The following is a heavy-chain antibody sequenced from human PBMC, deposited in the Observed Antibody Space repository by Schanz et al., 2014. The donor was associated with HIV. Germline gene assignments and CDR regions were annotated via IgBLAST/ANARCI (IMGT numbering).Heavy chain of an antibody. CDR1: NGSFSGYY. CDR2: INHSGRA. D-gene: IGHD6-6*01. Sequence: QVHLQQWGAGLLKPSETLSLTCAVYNGSFSGYYWSWIRQSPGQGLEWIGDINHSGRATYNASLKSRVTMSVDTSKNQFSLKLSSVTAADTAVYFCARARAKIEGRPVGNWFDPWGQGTLVTVSS. V-gene: IGHV4-34*01. CDR3: ARARAKIEGRPVGNWFDP. J-gene: IGHJ5*02.